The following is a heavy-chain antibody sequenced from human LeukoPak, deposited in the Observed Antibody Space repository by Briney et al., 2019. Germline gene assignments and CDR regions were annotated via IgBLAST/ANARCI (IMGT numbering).Heavy chain of an antibody. Sequence: GGSLRLSCAASGFIFSSYEMNWVRQAPGKGLEWVSYISSSGRTIYYADSVKGRFTISRDNAKNSLYLQMNSLRAEDTAVYYCARPLYDYVWGSYRYNGPCDYWGQGTLVTVSS. CDR2: ISSSGRTI. D-gene: IGHD3-16*02. CDR3: ARPLYDYVWGSYRYNGPCDY. V-gene: IGHV3-48*03. CDR1: GFIFSSYE. J-gene: IGHJ4*02.